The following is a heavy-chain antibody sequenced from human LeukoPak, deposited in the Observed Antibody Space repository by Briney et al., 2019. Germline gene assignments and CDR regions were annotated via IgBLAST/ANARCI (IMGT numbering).Heavy chain of an antibody. V-gene: IGHV3-23*01. D-gene: IGHD6-19*01. CDR3: AKGRIAVAPYYGMDV. CDR2: IGGRGGRT. Sequence: GGSLRLSCAASGFIFGDYGMNWVRQAPGKGLEWVSGIGGRGGRTYYADSVQGRFTISRDNSNNTVDLQMNSLRAEDTAIYYCAKGRIAVAPYYGMDVWGRGTTVSVSS. CDR1: GFIFGDYG. J-gene: IGHJ6*02.